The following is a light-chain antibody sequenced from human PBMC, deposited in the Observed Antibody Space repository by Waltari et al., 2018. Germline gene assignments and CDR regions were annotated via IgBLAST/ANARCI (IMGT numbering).Light chain of an antibody. CDR2: VNSDGSH. J-gene: IGLJ3*02. V-gene: IGLV4-69*01. Sequence: QLLLTQSPSASASLGASVKLTCTLSSGHTSNIIAWHQQQPEKGPRYLKKVNSDGSHSKGDEIPDRFSGSSSGAERYLTISSVQSEDEADYYCQTGGHGTWVFGGGTKLTVL. CDR3: QTGGHGTWV. CDR1: SGHTSNI.